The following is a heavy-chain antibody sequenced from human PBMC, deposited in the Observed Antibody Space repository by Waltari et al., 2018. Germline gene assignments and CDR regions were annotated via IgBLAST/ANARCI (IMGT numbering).Heavy chain of an antibody. Sequence: EAQLVQSGAEVKKPGESLKISCKGSGYSFPSYWIGWVRQMPGKGLEWMGIIYPGDSDTRYSPSFQGQVTISADKSISTAYLQWSSLKASDTAMYYCARQYYDFWSGYPYFDYWGQGTLVTVSS. D-gene: IGHD3-3*01. V-gene: IGHV5-51*01. CDR3: ARQYYDFWSGYPYFDY. CDR1: GYSFPSYW. CDR2: IYPGDSDT. J-gene: IGHJ4*02.